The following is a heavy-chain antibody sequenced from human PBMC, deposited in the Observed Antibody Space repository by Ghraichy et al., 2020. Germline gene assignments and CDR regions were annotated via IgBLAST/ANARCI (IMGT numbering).Heavy chain of an antibody. V-gene: IGHV3-11*01. CDR2: ISSSGSTI. CDR1: GFTFSDYY. D-gene: IGHD1-7*01. Sequence: GGSLRLSCAASGFTFSDYYMSWIRQAPGKGLEWVSYISSSGSTIYYADSVKGRFTISRDNAKNSLYLQMNSLRAEDTAVDYCARDARMELDYYYYYGMDVWGQGTTVTVSS. J-gene: IGHJ6*02. CDR3: ARDARMELDYYYYYGMDV.